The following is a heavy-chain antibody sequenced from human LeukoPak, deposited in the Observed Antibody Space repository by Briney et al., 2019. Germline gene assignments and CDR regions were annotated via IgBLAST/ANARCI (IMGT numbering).Heavy chain of an antibody. CDR1: GGSFSGYY. J-gene: IGHJ4*02. D-gene: IGHD2-2*01. V-gene: IGHV4-34*01. Sequence: PSETLSLTCAVYGGSFSGYYWSWIRQPPGKGLEWIGEINHSGSTNNNPSLKSRVIISVDMSKNQFSLKLSSVTAADTAVYYCARGEVVVVPAAMAPPLDYWGQGTLVTVSS. CDR3: ARGEVVVVPAAMAPPLDY. CDR2: INHSGST.